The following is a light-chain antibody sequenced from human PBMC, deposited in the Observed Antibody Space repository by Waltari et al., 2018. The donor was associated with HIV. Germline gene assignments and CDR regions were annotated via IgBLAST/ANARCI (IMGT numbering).Light chain of an antibody. CDR1: NSNIGNNF. J-gene: IGLJ3*02. CDR3: ASWDDKLSQWV. V-gene: IGLV1-47*01. CDR2: RNR. Sequence: QSVLTQPPSASRSPGQSVLMSCSGTNSNIGNNFVSWFPQVPGGAPKLVIYRNRQRPSGVPDRFSAAKSGASASLAITGLQSDDEAAYYCASWDDKLSQWVFGGGTKLTV.